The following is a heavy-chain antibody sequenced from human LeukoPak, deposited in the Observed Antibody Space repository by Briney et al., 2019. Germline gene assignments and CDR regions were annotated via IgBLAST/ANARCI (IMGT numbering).Heavy chain of an antibody. Sequence: NPSETLSLTCAVYGGSFSGYYWSWIRQPPGKGLEWIGEINHSGSTNYNPSLKSRVTISVDTSKNQFSLKLSSVTAADTAVYYCARAPRIQLWLDYWGQGTLVTVSS. CDR3: ARAPRIQLWLDY. CDR2: INHSGST. J-gene: IGHJ4*02. D-gene: IGHD5-18*01. V-gene: IGHV4-34*01. CDR1: GGSFSGYY.